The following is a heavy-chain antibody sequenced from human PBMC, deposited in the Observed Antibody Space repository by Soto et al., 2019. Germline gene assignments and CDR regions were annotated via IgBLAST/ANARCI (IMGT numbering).Heavy chain of an antibody. D-gene: IGHD2-8*02. Sequence: SETLSLTCADYGGSFSVYYWTWIRQPPGKGLEWINEINHSGSTNYNPSFKSRFNISLDTSKNLFSLKLTSVTAADTAVYYCARDKITGLFDYWGQGTLVNVSS. V-gene: IGHV4-34*01. CDR2: INHSGST. CDR3: ARDKITGLFDY. CDR1: GGSFSVYY. J-gene: IGHJ4*02.